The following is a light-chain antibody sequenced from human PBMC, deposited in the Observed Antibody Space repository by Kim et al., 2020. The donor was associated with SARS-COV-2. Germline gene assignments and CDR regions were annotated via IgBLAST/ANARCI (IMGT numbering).Light chain of an antibody. V-gene: IGKV3-11*01. CDR3: QQRSNWPLT. Sequence: WSPGQRVTLSCRESQMISRYVARYQRKPGHSTRILTSDASNRATGITARFSGSGSGTDFTLTISSLEPEDFAGYYCQQRSNWPLTFGGGTKVDIK. CDR2: DAS. CDR1: QMISRY. J-gene: IGKJ4*01.